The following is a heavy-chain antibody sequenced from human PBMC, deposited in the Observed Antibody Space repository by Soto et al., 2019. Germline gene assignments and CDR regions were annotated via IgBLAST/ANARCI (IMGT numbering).Heavy chain of an antibody. CDR3: ETIGYRDGFDI. D-gene: IGHD5-18*01. Sequence: EVQLVESGGGLVKPEESLRLSCAASGFTFSTYNMKWVRQAPGKGLEWVSSISTSGSYIFYAGSVRGRFTIFRDDAKNSLHLQMNSLRAEDTAVYYWETIGYRDGFDIWGQGTTVIVSS. CDR1: GFTFSTYN. V-gene: IGHV3-21*06. J-gene: IGHJ3*02. CDR2: ISTSGSYI.